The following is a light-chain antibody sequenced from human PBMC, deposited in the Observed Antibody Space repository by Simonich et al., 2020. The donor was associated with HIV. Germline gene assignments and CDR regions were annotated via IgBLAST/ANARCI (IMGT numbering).Light chain of an antibody. J-gene: IGKJ4*01. CDR2: SAS. Sequence: EIVMPQSPATLSVSPGERATLSCRARQSVSINLPWYQHKPGQAPRLIIYSASTRDTGIPAKFSGSWSGTEFTLTISSMQSEDIAVYYCQQYNNRPLTFGGGTKVEIK. CDR1: QSVSIN. V-gene: IGKV3-15*01. CDR3: QQYNNRPLT.